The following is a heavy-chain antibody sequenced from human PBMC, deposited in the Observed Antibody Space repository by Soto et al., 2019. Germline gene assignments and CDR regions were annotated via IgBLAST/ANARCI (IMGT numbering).Heavy chain of an antibody. CDR1: GGSISSSSYY. Sequence: PSETLSLTCAVSGGSISSSSYYWGRLRQPQGKGLEWIGSIYYSGSTYYNPSLKSRVTISVDTSKNQFSLKLSSVTAADTAVYYCAASIAAAGSAYYYYGMDVWGQGTTVT. D-gene: IGHD6-13*01. V-gene: IGHV4-39*01. CDR3: AASIAAAGSAYYYYGMDV. CDR2: IYYSGST. J-gene: IGHJ6*02.